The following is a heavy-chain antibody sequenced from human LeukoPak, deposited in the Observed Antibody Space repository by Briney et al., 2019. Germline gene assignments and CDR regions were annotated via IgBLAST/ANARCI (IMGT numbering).Heavy chain of an antibody. Sequence: PGGSLKLSCAGSGFSFNYYDMNWVRQAPGKGLEWVSSISPKSDFIYYSDSVRGRLTISRDNAENSLYLQMNSLRAEDTAVYYCARADCSSSTCYLRRSWFDPWGQGTLVTVSS. J-gene: IGHJ5*02. CDR3: ARADCSSSTCYLRRSWFDP. V-gene: IGHV3-21*01. CDR2: ISPKSDFI. CDR1: GFSFNYYD. D-gene: IGHD2-2*01.